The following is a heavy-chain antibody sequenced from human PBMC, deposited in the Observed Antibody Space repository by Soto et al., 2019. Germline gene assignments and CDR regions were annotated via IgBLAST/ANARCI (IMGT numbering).Heavy chain of an antibody. J-gene: IGHJ4*02. V-gene: IGHV1-69*13. CDR2: IIPMFATP. Sequence: SVKVSWKAPGGSFSSHAISWVRQAPGQGLEWMGGIIPMFATPNYAEKFQGRLSITADESTRTVYMQLSSMRSQDTAVYHCARQFDYDSSGHYYAYWGQGTLVGVSS. D-gene: IGHD3-22*01. CDR1: GGSFSSHA. CDR3: ARQFDYDSSGHYYAY.